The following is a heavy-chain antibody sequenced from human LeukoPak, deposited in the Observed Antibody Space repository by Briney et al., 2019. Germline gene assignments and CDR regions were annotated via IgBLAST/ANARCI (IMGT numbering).Heavy chain of an antibody. J-gene: IGHJ5*02. Sequence: ASVKVSCKASGYTFTGYYMHWVRQAPGQGLEWMGWINPNSGGTNYAQKFQGRVTMTRDTSTSTAYMELSRLRSDDTAVYYCARDRYDFWSGSNWFDPWGQGTLVTVSS. V-gene: IGHV1-2*02. CDR3: ARDRYDFWSGSNWFDP. D-gene: IGHD3-3*01. CDR1: GYTFTGYY. CDR2: INPNSGGT.